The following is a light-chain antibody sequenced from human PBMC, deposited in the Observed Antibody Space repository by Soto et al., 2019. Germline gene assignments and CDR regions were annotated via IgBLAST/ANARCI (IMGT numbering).Light chain of an antibody. CDR3: QQYGSSPPYT. CDR1: QSVSSSY. V-gene: IGKV3-20*01. Sequence: EIVLTQSPGTLSLSPGERATLSCRASQSVSSSYLAWYQQKPGQAPRLLIYGASSRATGIPDRFSGSGSGTAFTLIISRLEQEDFVVYYCQQYGSSPPYTFGQGAKLEIK. CDR2: GAS. J-gene: IGKJ2*01.